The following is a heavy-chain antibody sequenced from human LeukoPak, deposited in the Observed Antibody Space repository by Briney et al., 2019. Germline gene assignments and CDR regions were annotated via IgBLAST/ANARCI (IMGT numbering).Heavy chain of an antibody. CDR1: GYTFTNYG. D-gene: IGHD2-2*01. CDR3: ARDKYQLPYEIDY. Sequence: ASVTVSFTASGYTFTNYGMNWVRQAPGQGLEWMGWINTNTGNPTYAQGFTGRLVFSLDTSVSTAYLQISSLRAEDTALYYCARDKYQLPYEIDYWGQGTLVTVSS. J-gene: IGHJ4*02. CDR2: INTNTGNP. V-gene: IGHV7-4-1*02.